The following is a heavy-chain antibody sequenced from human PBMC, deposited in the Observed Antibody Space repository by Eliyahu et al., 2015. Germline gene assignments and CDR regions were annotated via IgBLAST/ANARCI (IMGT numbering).Heavy chain of an antibody. Sequence: QVQLVESGGGVVQPGRSLRLSCAASGFTFSXYXMHWVRXAXGKGLEXVAVISYDGSNKYYADSVKGRFTISRDNSKNTLYLQMNSLRAEDTAVYYCARDLRRYYFDYWGQGTLVTVSS. V-gene: IGHV3-30*03. J-gene: IGHJ4*02. CDR1: GFTFSXYX. CDR2: ISYDGSNK. CDR3: ARDLRRYYFDY.